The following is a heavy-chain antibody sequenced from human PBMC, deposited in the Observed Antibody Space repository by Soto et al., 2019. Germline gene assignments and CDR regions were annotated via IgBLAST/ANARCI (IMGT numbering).Heavy chain of an antibody. CDR2: ISSSGSTI. CDR1: RFTFSYYY. CDR3: ARAHLGGDSNGMDV. V-gene: IGHV3-11*01. Sequence: LSLSCAASRFTFSYYYMNWIRQAPGKGLEWVSYISSSGSTIYYADSVKGRFTISRDNANNSLYLQMSSLRAEDTAVYHCARAHLGGDSNGMDVWGQGTTVTVSS. D-gene: IGHD3-16*01. J-gene: IGHJ6*02.